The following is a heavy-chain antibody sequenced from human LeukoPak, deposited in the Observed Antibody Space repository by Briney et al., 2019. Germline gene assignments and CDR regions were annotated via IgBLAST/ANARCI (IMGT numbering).Heavy chain of an antibody. D-gene: IGHD5-18*01. CDR2: ISSSSSYI. CDR3: ARADTAMVILDY. Sequence: GGSLRLSCAASGFTFSSYTMNWVRQAPGKGLEWVSSISSSSSYIYYADSVKGRFTISRGNAKNSLYLQMNSLRAEDTAVYYCARADTAMVILDYWGQGTLVTVSS. CDR1: GFTFSSYT. J-gene: IGHJ4*02. V-gene: IGHV3-21*01.